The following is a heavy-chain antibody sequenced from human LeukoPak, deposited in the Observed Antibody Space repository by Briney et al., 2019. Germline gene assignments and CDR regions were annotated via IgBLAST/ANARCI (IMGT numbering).Heavy chain of an antibody. CDR3: ARELYGDYGADY. J-gene: IGHJ4*02. V-gene: IGHV4-34*01. CDR1: GGSFSGYY. Sequence: SETLSLTCAVYGGSFSGYYWSWIRQPPGKGLEWIGEINHSGSTNYNPSLKSRVTISVDTSKNQFSLKLSSVTAADTAVYYCARELYGDYGADYWGQGTLVTVSS. CDR2: INHSGST. D-gene: IGHD4-17*01.